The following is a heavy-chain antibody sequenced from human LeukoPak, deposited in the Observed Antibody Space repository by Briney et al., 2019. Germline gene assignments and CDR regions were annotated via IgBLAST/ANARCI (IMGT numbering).Heavy chain of an antibody. CDR3: ARDRVGRYCSGGSCYSAGWFDP. CDR2: INHSGST. V-gene: IGHV4-34*01. J-gene: IGHJ5*02. D-gene: IGHD2-15*01. CDR1: GGSFSGYY. Sequence: PSETLSLTCAVYGGSFSGYYWSWIRQPPGKGLEWIGEINHSGSTNYNPSLKSRVTISVDTSKNQFSLKLSSVTAADTAVYYCARDRVGRYCSGGSCYSAGWFDPWGQGTLVTVSS.